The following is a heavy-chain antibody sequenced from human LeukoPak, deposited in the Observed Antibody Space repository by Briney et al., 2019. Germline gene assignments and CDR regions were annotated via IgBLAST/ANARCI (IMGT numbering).Heavy chain of an antibody. Sequence: PSETLSLTCAVYGGSFSGYYWSWIRQPPGKGLEWIGEINHSGSTNYNPSLKSRVTISVDTSKNQFSLKLSSVTAADTAVYYCARGRRWNYSDFDYWGQGTLVTVSS. CDR1: GGSFSGYY. J-gene: IGHJ4*02. V-gene: IGHV4-34*01. CDR3: ARGRRWNYSDFDY. D-gene: IGHD1-7*01. CDR2: INHSGST.